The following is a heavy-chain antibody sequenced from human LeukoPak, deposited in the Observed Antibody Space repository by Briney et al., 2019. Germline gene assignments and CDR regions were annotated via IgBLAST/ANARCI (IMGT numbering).Heavy chain of an antibody. V-gene: IGHV4-59*01. J-gene: IGHJ4*02. D-gene: IGHD2-15*01. CDR1: GGSISSYY. CDR3: ARKGVVAAIFDY. Sequence: NPSETLSLTCTVSGGSISSYYWSWIRQPPGKGLEWIGYIYYSGSTNYNPSLKSRVTISVDTSKNQFSLKLSSVTAADTAVYYCARKGVVAAIFDYWGQGTLVTVSS. CDR2: IYYSGST.